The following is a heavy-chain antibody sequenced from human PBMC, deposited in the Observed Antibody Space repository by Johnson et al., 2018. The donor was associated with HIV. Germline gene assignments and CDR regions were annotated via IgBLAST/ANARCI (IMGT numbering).Heavy chain of an antibody. J-gene: IGHJ3*02. CDR1: GFTFSNYG. CDR2: IWFDGSNK. V-gene: IGHV3-33*01. Sequence: QVQLVESGGGVVQPGRSLRLSCAASGFTFSNYGMHWVRQAPGKGLEWVAVIWFDGSNKYYADSVKGRFTISRDNSKNTLHLQMNNVRAEDTAIYYCARSESGDDAFDIWGQGTMVSVSS. CDR3: ARSESGDDAFDI. D-gene: IGHD5-12*01.